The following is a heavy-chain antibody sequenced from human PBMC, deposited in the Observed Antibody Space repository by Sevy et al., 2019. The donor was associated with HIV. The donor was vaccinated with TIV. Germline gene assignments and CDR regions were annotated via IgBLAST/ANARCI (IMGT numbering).Heavy chain of an antibody. J-gene: IGHJ3*02. CDR2: IYHSGST. D-gene: IGHD2-15*01. Sequence: SETLSLTCAVSGGSISSSNWRSWVRQPPGKGLEWIGEIYHSGSTNYNPSLKSRVTISVDKSKNQFSLKLSSVTAADTAVYYCAREGGYCSGGSCGRGYDAFDIWGQGTMVTVSS. V-gene: IGHV4-4*02. CDR3: AREGGYCSGGSCGRGYDAFDI. CDR1: GGSISSSNW.